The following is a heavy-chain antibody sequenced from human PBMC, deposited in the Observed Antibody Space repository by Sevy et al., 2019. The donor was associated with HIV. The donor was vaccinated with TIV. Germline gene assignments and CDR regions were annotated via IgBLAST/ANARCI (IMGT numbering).Heavy chain of an antibody. V-gene: IGHV1-18*01. CDR3: AKEGKNIRSWFDP. CDR1: GYSFTNYG. Sequence: ASVKVSCKASGYSFTNYGIGWVRQAPGHRLEWMGWISGYNGYTNYAQNLQGRVTMTTDTSTSTAYMELRSLRSDDTAIYYCAKEGKNIRSWFDPWGQGTLVTVSS. CDR2: ISGYNGYT. D-gene: IGHD3-3*02. J-gene: IGHJ5*02.